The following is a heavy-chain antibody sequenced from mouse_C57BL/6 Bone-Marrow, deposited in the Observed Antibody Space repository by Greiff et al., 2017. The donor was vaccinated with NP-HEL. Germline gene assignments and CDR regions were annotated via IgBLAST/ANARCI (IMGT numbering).Heavy chain of an antibody. CDR1: GFTFSSYG. V-gene: IGHV5-6*01. CDR3: ARLPRYAMDY. CDR2: ISSGGSYT. Sequence: EVHLVESGGDLVKPGGSLKLSCAASGFTFSSYGMSWVRQTPDKRLEWVATISSGGSYTYYPDSVKGRFTISRDNAKNTLYLQMSSLKSEDTAMYYCARLPRYAMDYWGQGTSVTVSS. J-gene: IGHJ4*01.